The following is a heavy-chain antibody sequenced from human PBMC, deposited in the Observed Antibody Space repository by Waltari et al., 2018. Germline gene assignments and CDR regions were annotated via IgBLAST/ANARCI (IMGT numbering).Heavy chain of an antibody. D-gene: IGHD2-15*01. V-gene: IGHV4-59*01. CDR1: GGSIKSYF. J-gene: IGHJ4*02. CDR2: IDYSGHT. CDR3: ARHASAEYCSGGSCLPDS. Sequence: QVQLQESGPGLVKSSETLSLTCTVYGGSIKSYFWRWIRKPPGKGLEWLGCIDYSGHTYYNPSLKSRVTRSVDTSKTQYSLRLTSVAASDTALYYCARHASAEYCSGGSCLPDSWGQGAPVIVSS.